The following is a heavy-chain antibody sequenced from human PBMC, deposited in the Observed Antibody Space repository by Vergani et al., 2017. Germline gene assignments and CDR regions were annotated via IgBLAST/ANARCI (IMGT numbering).Heavy chain of an antibody. CDR3: AKXRLAGWLYASSGYGPTDAFDI. J-gene: IGHJ3*02. D-gene: IGHD3-22*01. CDR1: GFTFSSYA. CDR2: IMGSGGST. V-gene: IGHV3-23*01. Sequence: EVQLLESGGGLVQPGGSLRLSCAASGFTFSSYAMSWVRQAPGKGLEWVSAIMGSGGSTYYADSVKGRFTISRDNSKNTLYLQMNSLRAEDTAVYYCAKXRLAGWLYASSGYGPTDAFDIWGQGTMVTVSS.